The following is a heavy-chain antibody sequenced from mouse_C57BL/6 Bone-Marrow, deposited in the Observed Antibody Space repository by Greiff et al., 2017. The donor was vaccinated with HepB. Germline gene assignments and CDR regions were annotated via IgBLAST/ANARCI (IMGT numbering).Heavy chain of an antibody. V-gene: IGHV1-80*01. J-gene: IGHJ2*01. Sequence: QVQLKQSGAELVKPGASVKISCKASGYAFSSYWMNWVKQRPGKGLEWIGQIYPGDGDTNYNEKFKGKATLTADKSSSTAYMQLSSLTSEDSAVYFCAREGWLPFFDYWGQGTTLTVSS. CDR2: IYPGDGDT. D-gene: IGHD2-2*01. CDR1: GYAFSSYW. CDR3: AREGWLPFFDY.